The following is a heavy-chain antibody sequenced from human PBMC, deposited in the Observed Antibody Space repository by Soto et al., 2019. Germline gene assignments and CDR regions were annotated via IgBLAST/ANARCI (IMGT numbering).Heavy chain of an antibody. D-gene: IGHD5-12*01. Sequence: VKVSCKVSGYTLTELSMHWVRQAPGKGLEWMGGFDPEDGETIYAQKFQGRVTMTEDTSTDTAYMELSSLRSEDTAVYYCATDKYSGYGKYYYYYYGMDVWGQGTTVTVSS. J-gene: IGHJ6*02. CDR1: GYTLTELS. V-gene: IGHV1-24*01. CDR2: FDPEDGET. CDR3: ATDKYSGYGKYYYYYYGMDV.